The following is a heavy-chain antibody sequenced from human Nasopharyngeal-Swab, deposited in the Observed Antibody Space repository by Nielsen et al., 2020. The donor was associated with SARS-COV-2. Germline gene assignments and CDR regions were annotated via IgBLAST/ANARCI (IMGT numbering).Heavy chain of an antibody. D-gene: IGHD1-1*01. CDR3: ARDGPNWNLDY. CDR1: GFTVSRYG. CDR2: IRPGGDSR. V-gene: IGHV3-33*01. Sequence: GESLKISCAASGFTVSRYGFHWVRQAPGKGLEWVAVIRPGGDSRIYGDSMKGRFAASRDNSKNTLYLQIDDLRSEDTAVYYCARDGPNWNLDYWGQGTLVTVSS. J-gene: IGHJ4*02.